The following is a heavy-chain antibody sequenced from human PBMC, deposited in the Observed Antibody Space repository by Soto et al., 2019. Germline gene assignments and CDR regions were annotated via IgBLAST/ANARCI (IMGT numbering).Heavy chain of an antibody. V-gene: IGHV4-30-4*01. CDR2: IYYSGST. D-gene: IGHD3-9*01. CDR1: GGSISSGDYY. CDR3: ASVSDILTQIDY. Sequence: SETLSLTCTVSGGSISSGDYYWSWIRQPPGKGLEWIGYIYYSGSTYYNPSLKSRVTISVDTSKNQFSLKLSSVTAADTAVYYCASVSDILTQIDYWGQGTLVTVSS. J-gene: IGHJ4*02.